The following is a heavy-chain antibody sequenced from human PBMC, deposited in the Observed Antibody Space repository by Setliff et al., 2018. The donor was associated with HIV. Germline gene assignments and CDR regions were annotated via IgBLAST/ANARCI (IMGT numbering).Heavy chain of an antibody. J-gene: IGHJ4*02. CDR1: GGSVSSTSYY. CDR2: IYYSGDT. Sequence: SETLSLTCTVSGGSVSSTSYYWGWIRQPAGKGLEWIGTIYYSGDTQYNPSFKSRVVMSVDTSRNQFSLRLISMTAADTAVYYCARMEATRPPRGLDYWGPGTLVTVSS. V-gene: IGHV4-39*01. CDR3: ARMEATRPPRGLDY. D-gene: IGHD6-6*01.